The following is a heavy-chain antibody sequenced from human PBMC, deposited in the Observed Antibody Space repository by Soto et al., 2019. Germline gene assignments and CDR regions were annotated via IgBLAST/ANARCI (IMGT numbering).Heavy chain of an antibody. CDR3: ARDQAYCSSTSCYTYYYYGMDV. J-gene: IGHJ6*02. CDR1: GGTFSSYA. Sequence: QVQLVQSGAEVKKPGSSVKVSCKASGGTFSSYAISWVRQAPGQGLEWMGGIIPIFGTANYAQKFQGRVTITADKSTSTAYMELSSLRSEDTAVYYCARDQAYCSSTSCYTYYYYGMDVWGQGTTVTVSS. CDR2: IIPIFGTA. D-gene: IGHD2-2*02. V-gene: IGHV1-69*06.